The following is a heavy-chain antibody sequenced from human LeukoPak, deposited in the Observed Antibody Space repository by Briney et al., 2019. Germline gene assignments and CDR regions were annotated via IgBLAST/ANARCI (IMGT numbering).Heavy chain of an antibody. CDR3: AKARSAVAASAANY. J-gene: IGHJ4*02. D-gene: IGHD6-19*01. CDR2: ISGSGDNT. Sequence: GGSLRLSCAASGFTFSNYAMSWVRQAPGKGLEWVSTISGSGDNTYNADSVKGRFTISRDNSKNTLYLQVTSLRVEDTAIYYCAKARSAVAASAANYWGQGTLVTVSP. V-gene: IGHV3-23*01. CDR1: GFTFSNYA.